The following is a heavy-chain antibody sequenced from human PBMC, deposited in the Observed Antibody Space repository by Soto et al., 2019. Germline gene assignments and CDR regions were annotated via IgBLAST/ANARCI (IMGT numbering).Heavy chain of an antibody. Sequence: ASVKVSCKASGYTFTSYYMHWVRQAPGQGLEWMGIINPSGGSTSYAQKFQGRVTMTRDTSTSTVYMELSSLRSEDTAVYYCARDRNWTGYPLSDYYMDVWGKGTTVTVSS. D-gene: IGHD3-9*01. CDR2: INPSGGST. J-gene: IGHJ6*03. CDR3: ARDRNWTGYPLSDYYMDV. V-gene: IGHV1-46*03. CDR1: GYTFTSYY.